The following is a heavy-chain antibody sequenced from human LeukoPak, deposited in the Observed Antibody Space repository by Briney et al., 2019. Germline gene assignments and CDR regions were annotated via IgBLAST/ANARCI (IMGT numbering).Heavy chain of an antibody. CDR3: ARVLGYSSINWFDP. V-gene: IGHV4-39*07. Sequence: SETLSLTCAVPGGSISSSSYYWGWIRQPPGKGLEWIGSIYYSGSTYYNPSLKSRVTISVDTSKNQFSLKLSSVTAADTAVYYCARVLGYSSINWFDPWGQGTLVTVSS. CDR1: GGSISSSSYY. CDR2: IYYSGST. J-gene: IGHJ5*02. D-gene: IGHD5-18*01.